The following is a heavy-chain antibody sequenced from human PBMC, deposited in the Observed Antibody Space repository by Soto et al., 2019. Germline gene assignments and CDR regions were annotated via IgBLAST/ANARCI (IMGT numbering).Heavy chain of an antibody. D-gene: IGHD3-3*01. CDR3: AKTYYDFWSGYYMDY. CDR1: GFTFSSYG. V-gene: IGHV3-30*18. Sequence: SGGSLRLSCAASGFTFSSYGMHWVRQAPGKGLEWVAVISYDGSNKYYADSVKGRFTISRDNSKNTLYLQMNSLRAEDTAVYYCAKTYYDFWSGYYMDYWGQGTLVTVSS. J-gene: IGHJ4*02. CDR2: ISYDGSNK.